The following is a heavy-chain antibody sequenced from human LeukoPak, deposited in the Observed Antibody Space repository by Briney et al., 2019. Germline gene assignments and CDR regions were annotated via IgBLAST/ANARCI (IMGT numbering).Heavy chain of an antibody. CDR3: ARDYDFWSGYYPYYFDY. J-gene: IGHJ4*02. V-gene: IGHV3-7*05. CDR2: IKKDGSEK. Sequence: GGSLRLSCAASGFTFSTYWMSWVRQAPGKGLEWVANIKKDGSEKYYVDSVKGRFTISRDNAKNSLYLQMNSLRAEDTAVYYCARDYDFWSGYYPYYFDYWGQGALVTVSS. D-gene: IGHD3-3*01. CDR1: GFTFSTYW.